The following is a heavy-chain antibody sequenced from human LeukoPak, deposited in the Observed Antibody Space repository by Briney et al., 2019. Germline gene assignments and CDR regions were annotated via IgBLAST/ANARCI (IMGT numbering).Heavy chain of an antibody. CDR2: ISSSSSYI. CDR3: AREDNMVRGVIRKYCGMDV. J-gene: IGHJ6*02. Sequence: GGSLRLSCAASGFTFSSYSMNWVRQAPGTGLEWVSSISSSSSYIYYADSVKGRFTISRDNAKNSLYLQMNSLRAEDTAVYYCAREDNMVRGVIRKYCGMDVWGQGTTVTVSS. D-gene: IGHD3-10*01. CDR1: GFTFSSYS. V-gene: IGHV3-21*01.